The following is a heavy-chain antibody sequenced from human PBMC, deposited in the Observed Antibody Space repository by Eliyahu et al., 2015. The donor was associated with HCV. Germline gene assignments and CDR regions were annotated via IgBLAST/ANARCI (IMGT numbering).Heavy chain of an antibody. J-gene: IGHJ4*02. D-gene: IGHD3-22*01. CDR2: ISGSGGST. CDR1: GFXFSXYA. CDR3: ANQRYYYDSSGYYYLDY. Sequence: EVQLLESGGGLVQPGGSLRLSCAASGFXFSXYAMSWVRQAPGKGLEWVSAISGSGGSTYYADSVKGRFTISRDNSKNTLYLQMNSLRAEDTAVYYCANQRYYYDSSGYYYLDYWGQGTLVTVSS. V-gene: IGHV3-23*01.